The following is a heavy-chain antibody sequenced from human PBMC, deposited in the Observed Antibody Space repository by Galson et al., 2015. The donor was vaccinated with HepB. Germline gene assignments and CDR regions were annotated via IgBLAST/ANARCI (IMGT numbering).Heavy chain of an antibody. CDR1: GFTFTDYY. CDR2: ISSTSGTI. Sequence: SLRLSCAASGFTFTDYYMNWVRQAPGRGLEWVAYISSTSGTIYYADSVRGRFTISRDNDKKSLYLQMNSLRVEDTAVYYCARAVSGNLDYWGQGTQVTVFS. CDR3: ARAVSGNLDY. D-gene: IGHD5/OR15-5a*01. J-gene: IGHJ4*02. V-gene: IGHV3-11*04.